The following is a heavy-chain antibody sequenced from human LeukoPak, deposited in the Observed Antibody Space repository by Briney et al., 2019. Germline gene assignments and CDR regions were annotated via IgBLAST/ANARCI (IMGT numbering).Heavy chain of an antibody. CDR2: ISGSGGST. CDR1: GFTFSSYA. V-gene: IGHV3-23*01. CDR3: ARQTSSVHSNAGPPIDY. Sequence: GGSLRLSCAASGFTFSSYAMSWVRQAPGKGLEWVSGISGSGGSTYYADSVKGRFTVSRDNSKSTLYLQVNSLTADDTAVYYCARQTSSVHSNAGPPIDYCGQATLVTVSS. D-gene: IGHD2-15*01. J-gene: IGHJ4*02.